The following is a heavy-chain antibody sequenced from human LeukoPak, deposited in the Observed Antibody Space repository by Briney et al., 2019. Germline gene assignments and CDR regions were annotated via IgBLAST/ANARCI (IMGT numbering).Heavy chain of an antibody. CDR3: AKELATMVRGVIGHYYYGMDV. CDR2: ISWNSGSI. J-gene: IGHJ6*02. V-gene: IGHV3-9*01. D-gene: IGHD3-10*01. CDR1: GFTFDDYA. Sequence: GRSLGLSCAASGFTFDDYAMHWVRQAPGKGLEWVSGISWNSGSIGYADSVKGRFTISRDNAKNSLYLQMNSLRAEDTALYYCAKELATMVRGVIGHYYYGMDVWGQGTTVTVSS.